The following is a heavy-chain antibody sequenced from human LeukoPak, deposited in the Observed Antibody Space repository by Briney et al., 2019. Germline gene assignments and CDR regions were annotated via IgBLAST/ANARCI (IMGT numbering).Heavy chain of an antibody. V-gene: IGHV3-53*01. Sequence: GGSLRLSCAASGFTVSSNHMSWVRQAPGKGLEWVSVIYSGGSTYYADSVKGRFTISRDNSKNTLYLQMNSLRAEDTAVYYCARDPLVGATPYYYYGMDVWGQGTTVTVSS. CDR3: ARDPLVGATPYYYYGMDV. D-gene: IGHD1-26*01. CDR1: GFTVSSNH. CDR2: IYSGGST. J-gene: IGHJ6*02.